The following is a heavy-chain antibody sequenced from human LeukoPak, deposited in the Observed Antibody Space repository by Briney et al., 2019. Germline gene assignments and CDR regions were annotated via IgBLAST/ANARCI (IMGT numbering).Heavy chain of an antibody. CDR2: INPNSGGT. Sequence: ASVKVSSKASAYTFTGYYMHWVRQAPGQGLEWMGWINPNSGGTNYAQKFQGRVTMTRDTSISTAYMELSRLRSDDTAVYYCARDLFAAAGSFDYWGQGTLVTVSS. CDR3: ARDLFAAAGSFDY. V-gene: IGHV1-2*02. J-gene: IGHJ4*02. CDR1: AYTFTGYY. D-gene: IGHD6-13*01.